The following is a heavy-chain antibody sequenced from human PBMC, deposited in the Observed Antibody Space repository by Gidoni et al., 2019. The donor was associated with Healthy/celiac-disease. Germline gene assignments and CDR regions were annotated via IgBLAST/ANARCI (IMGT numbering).Heavy chain of an antibody. D-gene: IGHD3-16*02. J-gene: IGHJ4*02. CDR1: GFTLTNHA. CDR3: AKEGDYLWGSYRFPGSFDY. CDR2: ISGSGGST. V-gene: IGHV3-23*01. Sequence: EVQLLESGGGLVQPGGSLGLSCAAPGFTLTNHAMDWVRQGPGKGLEWVSTISGSGGSTNFADSVKGRFTISRDNSKNTLYLQMNSLRAEDTAVYYCAKEGDYLWGSYRFPGSFDYWGQGTLVTVSS.